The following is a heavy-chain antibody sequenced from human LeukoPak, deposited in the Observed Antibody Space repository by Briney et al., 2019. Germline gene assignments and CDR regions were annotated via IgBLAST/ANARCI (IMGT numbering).Heavy chain of an antibody. CDR3: TRHSPSYYYDSSGYYRIAEYFQH. V-gene: IGHV3-73*01. D-gene: IGHD3-22*01. CDR2: IRSRANSYGT. J-gene: IGHJ1*01. Sequence: GGSLKLSCAASGFTFSGSAMHWVRQASGKGLEWVGRIRSRANSYGTVYAASVKGRFTISREDSKNTAYLQMNSLNTEDTAVYYCTRHSPSYYYDSSGYYRIAEYFQHWGQGTLVTVSS. CDR1: GFTFSGSA.